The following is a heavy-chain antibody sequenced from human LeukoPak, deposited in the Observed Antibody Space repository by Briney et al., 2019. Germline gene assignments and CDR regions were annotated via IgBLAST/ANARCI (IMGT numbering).Heavy chain of an antibody. V-gene: IGHV4-38-2*02. J-gene: IGHJ2*01. CDR1: GYSISSGYY. Sequence: PSETLSLTCTVSGYSISSGYYWGWIRPPPGKGLEWIGSIYHSGSTYYNPSLKSRVTISVDTSKNQFSLKLSSVTAADTAVYYCARVWGYCSSTSCYIYFDLWGRGTLVTVSP. CDR3: ARVWGYCSSTSCYIYFDL. D-gene: IGHD2-2*02. CDR2: IYHSGST.